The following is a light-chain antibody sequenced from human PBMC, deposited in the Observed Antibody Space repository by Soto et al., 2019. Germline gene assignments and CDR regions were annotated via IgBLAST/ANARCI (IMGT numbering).Light chain of an antibody. CDR3: LSYTASSTFV. J-gene: IGLJ1*01. CDR1: SSNLGAGYD. CDR2: GNT. Sequence: QAVLTQPPSVSGAPGQRVTISCTGSSSNLGAGYDAHWVQFIPGKAPKLLIFGNTNRRPGVPDRFSGSKSGASASLAITGLQTEDEADYYCLSYTASSTFVFGTGTKLTVL. V-gene: IGLV1-40*01.